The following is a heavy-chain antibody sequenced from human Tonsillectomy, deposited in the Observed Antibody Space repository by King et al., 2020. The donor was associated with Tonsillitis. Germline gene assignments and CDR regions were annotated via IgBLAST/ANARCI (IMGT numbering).Heavy chain of an antibody. CDR2: INPNTGGT. CDR3: AREFRDYVRGSYRQDY. J-gene: IGHJ4*02. CDR1: GYTFTGYY. Sequence: VQLVESGAEVTKPGASVKVSCKASGYTFTGYYVHWVRQAPGRGLEWMGWINPNTGGTNYAQKFQARVTMTRDTSISTAYMELSRLRSDDTAVYYCAREFRDYVRGSYRQDYWGQGALVTVSS. D-gene: IGHD3-16*02. V-gene: IGHV1-2*02.